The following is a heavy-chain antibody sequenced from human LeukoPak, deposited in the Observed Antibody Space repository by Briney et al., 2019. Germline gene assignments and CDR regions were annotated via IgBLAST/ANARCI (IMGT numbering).Heavy chain of an antibody. CDR3: ALLAVASDFDY. Sequence: PGGSLRLSCAASGFMFRSFEMYWVHQAPGKGLEWIAYISSGATTMYYADSVKGRFTISRDDAKNSLFLQMKSLRAEDTAVYYCALLAVASDFDYWGQGALVTVSS. V-gene: IGHV3-48*03. J-gene: IGHJ4*02. CDR1: GFMFRSFE. D-gene: IGHD6-19*01. CDR2: ISSGATTM.